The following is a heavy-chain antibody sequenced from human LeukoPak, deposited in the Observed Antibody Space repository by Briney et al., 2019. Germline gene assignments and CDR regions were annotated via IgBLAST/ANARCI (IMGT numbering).Heavy chain of an antibody. D-gene: IGHD3-10*01. J-gene: IGHJ4*02. CDR2: IKQDGSEK. CDR1: GFTFSSYW. Sequence: GGSLRLSCAASGFTFSSYWMSWVRQAPGKGLEWVANIKQDGSEKYYVDSVKGRFTISRDNAKNSLYLQMNSLRAEDTAVYYRARGSMVRGITYYFDYWGQGTLVTVSS. V-gene: IGHV3-7*04. CDR3: ARGSMVRGITYYFDY.